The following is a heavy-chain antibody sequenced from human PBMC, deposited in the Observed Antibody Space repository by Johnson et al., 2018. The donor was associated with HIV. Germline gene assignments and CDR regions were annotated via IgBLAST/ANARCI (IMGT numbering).Heavy chain of an antibody. CDR2: ISWNSGSI. J-gene: IGHJ3*02. CDR3: AKATSWGAAGRSDAFDI. CDR1: GFTFDDYA. Sequence: VQLVESGGGLVQPGRSLRLSCAASGFTFDDYAMHWVRQAPGKGLEWVSGISWNSGSIGYADSVTGRFTISRDNAKNSLSLQMNSLRAEDTALYYCAKATSWGAAGRSDAFDIWGQGTMVTVSS. D-gene: IGHD6-13*01. V-gene: IGHV3-9*01.